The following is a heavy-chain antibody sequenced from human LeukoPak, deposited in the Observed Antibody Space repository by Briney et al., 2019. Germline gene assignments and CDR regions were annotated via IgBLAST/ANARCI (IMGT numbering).Heavy chain of an antibody. D-gene: IGHD1-26*01. J-gene: IGHJ4*02. Sequence: GGSLRLSCAASGFTFITDTMHWVRQAPGKGLEWVSAISSNGRGTYYVNSVKGRFTISRDNSKNTVYLQMASLGTEDMAVYYCTRWSGGYYLWGQGTVVTVSS. V-gene: IGHV3-64*01. CDR1: GFTFITDT. CDR3: TRWSGGYYL. CDR2: ISSNGRGT.